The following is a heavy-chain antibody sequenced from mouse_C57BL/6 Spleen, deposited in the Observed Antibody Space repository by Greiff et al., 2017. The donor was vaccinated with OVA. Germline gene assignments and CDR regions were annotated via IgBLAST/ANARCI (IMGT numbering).Heavy chain of an antibody. CDR2: IYPSDSET. V-gene: IGHV1-61*01. J-gene: IGHJ4*01. CDR3: AREGYIYAMDY. D-gene: IGHD2-2*01. CDR1: GYTFTSYW. Sequence: QVQLQQPGAELVRPGSSVKLSCKASGYTFTSYWMDWVKQRPGQGLEWIGNIYPSDSETHYNQKFKDKATLTVDKSSSTAYMQLSSPTSEDSAVYYCAREGYIYAMDYWGQGTSVTVSS.